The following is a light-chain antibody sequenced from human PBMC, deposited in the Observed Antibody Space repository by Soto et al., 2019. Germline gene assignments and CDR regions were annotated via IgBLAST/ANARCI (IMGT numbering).Light chain of an antibody. Sequence: DIQMTQSPSSLSASVGDRVTITCRASQSISSYLNWYQQKPWKAPKLLIYAASSLQSGVPSRFSGSGSGTDFTLTISSLQPEDFAAYYCQLGYSTPWMFGQGTKVEIK. CDR2: AAS. V-gene: IGKV1-39*01. J-gene: IGKJ1*01. CDR1: QSISSY. CDR3: QLGYSTPWM.